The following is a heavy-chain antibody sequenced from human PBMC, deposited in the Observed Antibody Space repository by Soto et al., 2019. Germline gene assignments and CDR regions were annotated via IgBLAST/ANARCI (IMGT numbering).Heavy chain of an antibody. CDR1: GCTVTSYG. D-gene: IGHD3-3*01. CDR3: ARDGGITIFGVVIPADAFDI. Sequence: GASVKVSCKASGCTVTSYGISWVRQAPGQGLEWMGWISAYNGNTNYAQKLQGRVTMTTDTSTSTAYMELRSLRSDDTAVYYCARDGGITIFGVVIPADAFDIWGQGTMVTVSS. J-gene: IGHJ3*02. V-gene: IGHV1-18*01. CDR2: ISAYNGNT.